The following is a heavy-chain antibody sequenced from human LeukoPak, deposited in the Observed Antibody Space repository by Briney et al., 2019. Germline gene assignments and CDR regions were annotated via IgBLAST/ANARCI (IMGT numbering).Heavy chain of an antibody. V-gene: IGHV1-18*01. Sequence: ASVKVSCKASGYTFTSYGISWVRQAPGQGLEWMGWISAYNGNTNYAQKLQGRVTMTTDTSTSTAYMELRSLRSDDTAVYYCAGGDGYCSSTSCYKWFDPWGQGTLVTVSS. CDR2: ISAYNGNT. CDR3: AGGDGYCSSTSCYKWFDP. CDR1: GYTFTSYG. D-gene: IGHD2-2*02. J-gene: IGHJ5*02.